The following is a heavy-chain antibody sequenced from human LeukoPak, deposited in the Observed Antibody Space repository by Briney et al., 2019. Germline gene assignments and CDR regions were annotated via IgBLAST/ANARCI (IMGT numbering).Heavy chain of an antibody. CDR2: IIPILGIA. J-gene: IGHJ5*02. Sequence: SVKVSCKASGGTFSSYAISWVRQAPGQGLEWMGRIIPILGIANYAQKFQGRVTITADKSTSTAYMELSSLRSEDTAVYYCARVVESTGGSEAWGQGTLVTVSS. CDR3: ARVVESTGGSEA. V-gene: IGHV1-69*04. CDR1: GGTFSSYA. D-gene: IGHD2-15*01.